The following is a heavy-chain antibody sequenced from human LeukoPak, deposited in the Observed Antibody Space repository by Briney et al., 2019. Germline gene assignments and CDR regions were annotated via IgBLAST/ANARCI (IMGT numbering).Heavy chain of an antibody. J-gene: IGHJ3*02. CDR1: RFTFSSYT. Sequence: GGSLRLSCAASRFTFSSYTMNWVRQAPGKGLEWVSSISSSSSYIYYADSVKGRFTISRDNAKNSLYLQMNSLRAEDTAVYYCAAMGGFDIWGQGTMVTASS. D-gene: IGHD1-26*01. CDR3: AAMGGFDI. V-gene: IGHV3-21*01. CDR2: ISSSSSYI.